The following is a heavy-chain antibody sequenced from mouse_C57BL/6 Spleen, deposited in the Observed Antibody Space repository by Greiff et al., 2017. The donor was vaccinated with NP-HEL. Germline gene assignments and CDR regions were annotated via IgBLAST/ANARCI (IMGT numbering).Heavy chain of an antibody. J-gene: IGHJ4*01. V-gene: IGHV1-67*01. CDR3: ARMISIYYDYDFYAMDY. Sequence: QVQLQQSGPELVRPGVSVKISCKGSGYTFTDYAMHWVKQSHAKSLEWIGVISTYYGDASYNQKFKDKATMTVDKYSSTAYMELAILTSDDSAVYYCARMISIYYDYDFYAMDYWGQGTSVTVSS. CDR2: ISTYYGDA. CDR1: GYTFTDYA. D-gene: IGHD2-4*01.